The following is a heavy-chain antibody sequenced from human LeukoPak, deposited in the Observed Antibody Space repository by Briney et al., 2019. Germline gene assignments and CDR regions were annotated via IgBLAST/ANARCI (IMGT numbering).Heavy chain of an antibody. CDR3: AKAVAGTRDY. J-gene: IGHJ4*02. V-gene: IGHV1-2*02. D-gene: IGHD6-19*01. CDR1: GYTFTGYY. Sequence: ASVKVSCKASGYTFTGYYMHWVRQAPGQGLEWMGWINPNSGGTNYAQKFQGRVTMTRDTSISTAYMELNSLRAEDTAVYYCAKAVAGTRDYWGQGTLVAVSS. CDR2: INPNSGGT.